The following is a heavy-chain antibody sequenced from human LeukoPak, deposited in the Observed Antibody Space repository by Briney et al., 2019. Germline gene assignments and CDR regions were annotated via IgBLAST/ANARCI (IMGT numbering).Heavy chain of an antibody. CDR3: ARVGAVAGGFDI. D-gene: IGHD6-19*01. V-gene: IGHV3-21*01. CDR1: GFTFSSYS. J-gene: IGHJ3*02. CDR2: ISSSSSYI. Sequence: GGSLRLSCAASGFTFSSYSMNWVRQAPGKGLEWVSSISSSSSYIYYADSVRGRFTISGDNAKNSLYLQMNSLRAEDTAVYYCARVGAVAGGFDIWGQGTMVTVSS.